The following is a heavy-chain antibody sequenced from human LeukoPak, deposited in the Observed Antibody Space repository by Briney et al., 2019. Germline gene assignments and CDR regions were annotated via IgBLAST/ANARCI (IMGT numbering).Heavy chain of an antibody. D-gene: IGHD3-10*01. Sequence: ASVKVSCKASGYTFTSYGISWVRQAPGQGLEWMGWISAYNGNTNYARKLQGRVTMTTDTSTSTAYMELRSLRSDDTAVYYRARTSNERVITMVRGNYYYGMDVWGQGTTVTVSS. CDR1: GYTFTSYG. CDR3: ARTSNERVITMVRGNYYYGMDV. CDR2: ISAYNGNT. J-gene: IGHJ6*02. V-gene: IGHV1-18*01.